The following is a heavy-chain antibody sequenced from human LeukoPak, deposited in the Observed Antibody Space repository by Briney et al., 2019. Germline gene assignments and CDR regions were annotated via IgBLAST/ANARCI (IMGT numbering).Heavy chain of an antibody. V-gene: IGHV4-31*03. CDR3: ARDPAPTVTTNVWAFDI. CDR2: IYYSGST. J-gene: IGHJ3*02. Sequence: ASETLSLTCTVSGGSISSGGYYWSWIRQHPGKGLEWVGYIYYSGSTYYNPSLKSRVTISVVTSKNQFSLKLSSVTAADTAVYYCARDPAPTVTTNVWAFDIWGQGTMVTVSS. CDR1: GGSISSGGYY. D-gene: IGHD4-17*01.